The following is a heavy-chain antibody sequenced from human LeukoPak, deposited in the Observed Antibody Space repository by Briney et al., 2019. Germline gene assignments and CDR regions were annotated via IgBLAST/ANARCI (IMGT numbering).Heavy chain of an antibody. CDR3: AREFFRGGDYVGAADS. CDR2: IYTSGRT. CDR1: GGYVRNFY. J-gene: IGHJ4*02. D-gene: IGHD4-17*01. Sequence: SETLSLTCTVSGGYVRNFYWNWIRQPAGKGLEWIGRIYTSGRTNYNSSLKSRVTMSLDTSTNQVSLKLTSVTAADTAVYYCAREFFRGGDYVGAADSWGQGTLVIVSS. V-gene: IGHV4-4*07.